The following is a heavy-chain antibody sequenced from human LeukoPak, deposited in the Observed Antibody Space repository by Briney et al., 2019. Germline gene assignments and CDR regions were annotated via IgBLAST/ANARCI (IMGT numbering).Heavy chain of an antibody. D-gene: IGHD3-10*01. CDR3: ARGGYYGSGNDFRFDP. CDR2: IYYSGST. Sequence: SEALSLTCTVSGGSISSYYWSWIRQPPGKGLEWIGYIYYSGSTNYKPSLKSRVTISVDTSKNQFSLKLGSVTAADTAVYYCARGGYYGSGNDFRFDPWGQGTLVTVSS. CDR1: GGSISSYY. V-gene: IGHV4-59*01. J-gene: IGHJ5*02.